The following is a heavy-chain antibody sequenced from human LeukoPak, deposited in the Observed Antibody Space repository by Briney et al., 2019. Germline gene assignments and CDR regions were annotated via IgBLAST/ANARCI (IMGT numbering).Heavy chain of an antibody. CDR3: ARDSASYFDY. J-gene: IGHJ4*02. CDR1: GFSFSSYS. Sequence: PGGSLRLSCAASGFSFSSYSMNWVRQAPGKGLEWVSSISGSSSYIYYADSVKGRFTISRDNAKNSLYLQKNSLRAEDTTVYYCARDSASYFDYWGQGTLVTVSS. CDR2: ISGSSSYI. V-gene: IGHV3-21*01.